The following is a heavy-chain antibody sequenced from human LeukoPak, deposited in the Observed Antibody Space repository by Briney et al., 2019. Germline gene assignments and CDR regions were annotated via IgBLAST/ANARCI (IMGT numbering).Heavy chain of an antibody. CDR3: ARDIHFGYYDSSGLLGN. D-gene: IGHD3-22*01. CDR2: INPSGGST. CDR1: GYTFTSYY. Sequence: ASVKVSCKASGYTFTSYYMHWVRQAPGHGLEWMGIINPSGGSTSYAQKFQGRVTMTRDTPTSTVYMELSSLRSEDTAVYYCARDIHFGYYDSSGLLGNWGQGTLVTVSS. J-gene: IGHJ4*02. V-gene: IGHV1-46*01.